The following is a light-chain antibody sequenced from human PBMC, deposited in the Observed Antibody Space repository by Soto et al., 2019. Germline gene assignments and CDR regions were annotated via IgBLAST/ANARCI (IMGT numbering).Light chain of an antibody. J-gene: IGKJ2*01. CDR1: QRISSN. CDR3: QQYKAWPPYT. Sequence: EILMTQSQATLSFSPGERATLSCRASQRISSNVAWYQQKPGQAPRLLIYGASTRATGVPARFSGDGSGTEFTLTISSLQSEDFAVYFCQQYKAWPPYTFGQGTKLEI. V-gene: IGKV3-15*01. CDR2: GAS.